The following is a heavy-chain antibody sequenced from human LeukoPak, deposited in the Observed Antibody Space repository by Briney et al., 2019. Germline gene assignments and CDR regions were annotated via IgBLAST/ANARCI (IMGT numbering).Heavy chain of an antibody. CDR2: MKEDGSDI. CDR3: ARGGARYLDS. D-gene: IGHD3-9*01. Sequence: RPGGSLRLSCVASGFSFSSYTMSWVRQAPGKGLEWVAKMKEDGSDIHYVDSVKGRFTICRDNAKNSLCLQMSSLRVEDTAVYYCARGGARYLDSWGQGILVTVSS. J-gene: IGHJ4*02. V-gene: IGHV3-7*01. CDR1: GFSFSSYT.